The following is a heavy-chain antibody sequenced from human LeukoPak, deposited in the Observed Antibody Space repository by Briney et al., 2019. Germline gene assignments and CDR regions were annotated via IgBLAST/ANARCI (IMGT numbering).Heavy chain of an antibody. J-gene: IGHJ4*02. Sequence: ASVKVSCKASGYTFTSYGISWVRQAPGQGREWMGWISAYNGNTNYAQKLQGRVTMTTDTSTSTAYMELRSLRSDDTAVYYCARDRAAGRGTYYYGSGSYYNEGNFDYWGQGTLVTVSS. D-gene: IGHD3-10*01. CDR3: ARDRAAGRGTYYYGSGSYYNEGNFDY. CDR1: GYTFTSYG. V-gene: IGHV1-18*04. CDR2: ISAYNGNT.